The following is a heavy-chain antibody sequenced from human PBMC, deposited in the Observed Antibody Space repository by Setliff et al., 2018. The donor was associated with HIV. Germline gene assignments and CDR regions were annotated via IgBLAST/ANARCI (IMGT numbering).Heavy chain of an antibody. D-gene: IGHD3-22*01. J-gene: IGHJ3*02. Sequence: PSETLSLTCSVSGGSVSSVNYYWSWIRQPPGKGLEWIGYIHYTGSTTYNPSLKSRVTMSVDTSKNQFSLILTSATAADTAMYYCARDRNYQDTSGYWQVFDIWGQGTMVTVSS. CDR2: IHYTGST. CDR3: ARDRNYQDTSGYWQVFDI. V-gene: IGHV4-61*01. CDR1: GGSVSSVNYY.